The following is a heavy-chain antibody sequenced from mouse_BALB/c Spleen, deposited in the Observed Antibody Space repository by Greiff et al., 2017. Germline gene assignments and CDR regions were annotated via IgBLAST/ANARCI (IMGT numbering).Heavy chain of an antibody. CDR2: ISDGGSYT. Sequence: DVQLVESGGGLVKPGGSLKLSCAASGFTFSDYYMYWVRQTPEKRLEWVATISDGGSYTYYPDSVKGRFTISRDNAKNNLYLQMSSLKSEDTAMYYCARDYGTYWGQGTLVTVSA. V-gene: IGHV5-4*02. CDR3: ARDYGTY. D-gene: IGHD1-2*01. J-gene: IGHJ3*01. CDR1: GFTFSDYY.